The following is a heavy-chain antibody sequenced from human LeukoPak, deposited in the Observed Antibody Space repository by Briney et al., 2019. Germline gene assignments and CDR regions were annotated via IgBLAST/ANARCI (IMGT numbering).Heavy chain of an antibody. D-gene: IGHD2-15*01. CDR1: GGTFSSYA. CDR2: IIPIFGTA. J-gene: IGHJ4*02. V-gene: IGHV1-69*05. Sequence: ASVKVSCKASGGTFSSYAISWVRQAPGQGLEWMGGIIPIFGTANYAQKFQGRVTITTDESTSTAYMELSSLRSEDTAVYYCALAATPETRTWPFDYWGQGTLVTVSS. CDR3: ALAATPETRTWPFDY.